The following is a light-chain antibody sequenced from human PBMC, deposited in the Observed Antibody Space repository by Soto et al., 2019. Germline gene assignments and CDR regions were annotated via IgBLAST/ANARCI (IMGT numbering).Light chain of an antibody. CDR2: GAS. V-gene: IGKV3-20*01. Sequence: LSPGERATLSCTATQSVSSGFLAWYQQKPGQAPRLLMSGASSRATGIPDRFSGSGSGTDFTLTISRLEPEDFAVYYCQQFGSSPITFGGGTKVDIK. CDR3: QQFGSSPIT. J-gene: IGKJ4*01. CDR1: QSVSSGF.